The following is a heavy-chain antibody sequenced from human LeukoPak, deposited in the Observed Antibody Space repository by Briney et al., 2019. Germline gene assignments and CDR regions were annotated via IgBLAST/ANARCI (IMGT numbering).Heavy chain of an antibody. V-gene: IGHV3-64D*06. CDR3: VKDLTGTWSFDY. D-gene: IGHD3-9*01. J-gene: IGHJ4*02. CDR1: GFTFSNHF. Sequence: GRSLRLSCAASGFTFSNHFMHWVRQAPGKGLEYVSSIGPNGASTLYADSVKGRFTISRDNSKNALYLQLTSLRLEDTALYYCVKDLTGTWSFDYWGQGTLVTVSS. CDR2: IGPNGAST.